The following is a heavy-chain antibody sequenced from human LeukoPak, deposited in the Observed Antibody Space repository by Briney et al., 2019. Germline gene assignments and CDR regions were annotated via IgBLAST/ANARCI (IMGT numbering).Heavy chain of an antibody. CDR3: AKDGRLAAASNWFDP. CDR2: IRYDGSNK. D-gene: IGHD6-13*01. Sequence: PGGSLRLSCAASGFTFSSYGMHWVRQAPGKGLEWVAFIRYDGSNKYYADSVKGRFTISRDNSKNTLYLQMNSLRAEDTAVYYCAKDGRLAAASNWFDPWGQGTLVTVSS. J-gene: IGHJ5*02. V-gene: IGHV3-30*02. CDR1: GFTFSSYG.